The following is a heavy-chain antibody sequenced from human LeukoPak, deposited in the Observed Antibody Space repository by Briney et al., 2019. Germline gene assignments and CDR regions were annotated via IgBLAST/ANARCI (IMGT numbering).Heavy chain of an antibody. CDR3: ARDCSGGSCFSGPFEY. Sequence: AGGSLRLSCSASGFSFSSYTFNWVRQAPGKGLEWIGSIYYTGSSYYNPSLKSRVTISVDTSKNQFSLKLRSVTAADTAVYYCARDCSGGSCFSGPFEYWGQGTLVTVSS. J-gene: IGHJ4*02. CDR1: GFSFSSYT. V-gene: IGHV4-39*02. D-gene: IGHD2-15*01. CDR2: IYYTGSS.